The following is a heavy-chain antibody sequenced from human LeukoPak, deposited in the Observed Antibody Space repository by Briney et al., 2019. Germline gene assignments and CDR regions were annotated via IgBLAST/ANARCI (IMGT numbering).Heavy chain of an antibody. CDR1: GFTFSSYA. CDR2: ISYDGSNK. D-gene: IGHD1/OR15-1a*01. V-gene: IGHV3-30-3*01. CDR3: ARAKTSFTFDNNNWFDP. J-gene: IGHJ5*02. Sequence: GGSLRLSCAASGFTFSSYAMHWVRQAPGKGLEWVAVISYDGSNKYYADSVKGRFTISRDNIKNTLYLQMNSLRAEDTAVYYCARAKTSFTFDNNNWFDPWGQGTLVTVSS.